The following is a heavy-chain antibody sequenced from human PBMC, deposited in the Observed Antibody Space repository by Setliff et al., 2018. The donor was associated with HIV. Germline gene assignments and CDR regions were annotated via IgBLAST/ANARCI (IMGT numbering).Heavy chain of an antibody. V-gene: IGHV1-18*01. CDR2: ISASTVNT. Sequence: ASVTVSCKASGYTFINYHITWVRQAPGQGLEWVGSISASTVNTNYTQGRVTMTTDISTSTAYMELRSLRSADTAVYYCARVPVSSYYYYMDVWGKGTTVTVSS. J-gene: IGHJ6*03. CDR1: GYTFINYH. CDR3: ARVPVSSYYYYMDV. D-gene: IGHD3-10*01.